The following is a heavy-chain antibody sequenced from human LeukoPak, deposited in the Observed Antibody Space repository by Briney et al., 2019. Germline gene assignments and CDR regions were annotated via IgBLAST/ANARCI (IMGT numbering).Heavy chain of an antibody. CDR3: AREVVRGVINY. V-gene: IGHV4-61*02. Sequence: SETLSLTCTVSGGSISSGSYYWSWIRQPAGKGLVWIGRIYTSGSTNYNPSLKSRVTISVDTSKNQFSLKLSSVTAADTAVYYCAREVVRGVINYWGQGTLVTVSS. CDR1: GGSISSGSYY. D-gene: IGHD3-10*01. J-gene: IGHJ4*02. CDR2: IYTSGST.